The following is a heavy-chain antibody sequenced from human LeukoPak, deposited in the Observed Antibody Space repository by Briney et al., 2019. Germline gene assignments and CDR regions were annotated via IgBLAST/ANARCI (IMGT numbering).Heavy chain of an antibody. Sequence: PSETLSLTCTVSGGSISSYYWTWIRQPPGKELEWIGYISHIGSTNYNPSLKSRVTISVDTSRNQFSLKLTTVTAADTAVYYCARDRISINALDMWGQGTMVTVSS. CDR2: ISHIGST. CDR1: GGSISSYY. V-gene: IGHV4-59*01. J-gene: IGHJ3*02. CDR3: ARDRISINALDM. D-gene: IGHD1-14*01.